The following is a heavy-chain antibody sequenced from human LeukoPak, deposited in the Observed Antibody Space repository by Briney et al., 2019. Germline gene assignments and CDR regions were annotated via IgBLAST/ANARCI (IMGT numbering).Heavy chain of an antibody. D-gene: IGHD1-1*01. CDR3: ATTGNLYDMDV. J-gene: IGHJ6*03. Sequence: SVKGRFAISRDNAKSSLYLQMSSLRAEDTAVYFCATTGNLYDMDVWGKGTTVTVSS. V-gene: IGHV3-11*03.